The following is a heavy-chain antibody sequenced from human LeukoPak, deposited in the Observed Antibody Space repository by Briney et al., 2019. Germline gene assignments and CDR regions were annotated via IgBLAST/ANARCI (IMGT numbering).Heavy chain of an antibody. CDR3: ARDPVTKNAFDI. CDR1: DYSISSGYY. J-gene: IGHJ3*02. V-gene: IGHV4-38-2*02. CDR2: IYHSGST. Sequence: PSETLSLTCTVSDYSISSGYYWGWIRQPPGKGLEWIGNIYHSGSTYYNPSLRSRVTISVDTTKNQFSLKRSSVTAADTAVYYCARDPVTKNAFDIWGQGTMVTVSS. D-gene: IGHD1-1*01.